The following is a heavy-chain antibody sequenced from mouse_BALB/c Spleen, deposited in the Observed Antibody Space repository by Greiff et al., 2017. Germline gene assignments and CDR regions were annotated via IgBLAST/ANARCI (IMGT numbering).Heavy chain of an antibody. Sequence: VQLKQSGPGLVKPSQSLSLTCSVTGYSITSGYYWNWIRQFPGNKLEWMGYISYDGSNNYNPSLKNRISITRDTSKNQFFLKLNSVTTEDTATYYCARANGDWYIDVWGAGTTVTVSS. CDR3: ARANGDWYIDV. V-gene: IGHV3-6*02. D-gene: IGHD4-1*01. CDR2: ISYDGSN. CDR1: GYSITSGYY. J-gene: IGHJ1*01.